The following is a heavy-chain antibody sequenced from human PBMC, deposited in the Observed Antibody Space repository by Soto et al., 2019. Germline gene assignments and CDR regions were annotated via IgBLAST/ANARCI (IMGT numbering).Heavy chain of an antibody. CDR3: AKETIQVGGPNYFDY. CDR2: VSHDGLAQ. V-gene: IGHV3-30*18. Sequence: WGSLRLSCEGSGFTFSRYGIHFFRHSPGMGLEWVAVVSHDGLAQYYGDSVMGRFTISRDNSQNTLYLQMNSLRTEDTAIYYCAKETIQVGGPNYFDYWGQGALVTVSS. J-gene: IGHJ4*02. CDR1: GFTFSRYG. D-gene: IGHD1-1*01.